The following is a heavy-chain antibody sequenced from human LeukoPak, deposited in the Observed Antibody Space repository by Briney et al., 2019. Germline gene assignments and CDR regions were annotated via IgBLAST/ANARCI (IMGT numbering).Heavy chain of an antibody. CDR1: GGSISSSSYY. CDR2: INHSGST. V-gene: IGHV4-39*07. D-gene: IGHD2-2*01. Sequence: SETPSLTCTVSGGSISSSSYYWGWIRQPPGKGLGWIGEINHSGSTSYNPSLKSRVTISVDTSKNQLSLKLSSVTAADTAVYYCTRGGRYCRSTSCPKYNWFDPWGQGTLVTVS. CDR3: TRGGRYCRSTSCPKYNWFDP. J-gene: IGHJ5*02.